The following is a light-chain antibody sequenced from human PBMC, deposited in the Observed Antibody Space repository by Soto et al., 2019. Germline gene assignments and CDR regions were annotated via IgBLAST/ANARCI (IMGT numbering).Light chain of an antibody. Sequence: NFMLTQPPSVSGSPGTTVTISCTRTSGSIASHFVQWYRHRPDSAPTVVLYEDDQTAPGITNRFSGSIDRSSNSASLSISGLETEDEADYYCQTYDDHNYVVFGGGTKLTVL. V-gene: IGLV6-57*04. J-gene: IGLJ2*01. CDR2: EDD. CDR3: QTYDDHNYVV. CDR1: SGSIASHF.